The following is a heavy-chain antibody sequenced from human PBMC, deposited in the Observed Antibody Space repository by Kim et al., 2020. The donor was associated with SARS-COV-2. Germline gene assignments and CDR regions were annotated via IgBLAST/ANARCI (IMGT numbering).Heavy chain of an antibody. J-gene: IGHJ4*02. CDR3: ARGYCSGGSCPIDY. CDR2: IDPSDSYT. CDR1: GYSFISYF. Sequence: GESLKISCKGSGYSFISYFITWVRQMPEKGLEWMGRIDPSDSYTNYSPSFQGHVTISADKSISTAYLQWGSLKASDTAMYYCARGYCSGGSCPIDYWGQGTLVTVSS. D-gene: IGHD2-15*01. V-gene: IGHV5-10-1*01.